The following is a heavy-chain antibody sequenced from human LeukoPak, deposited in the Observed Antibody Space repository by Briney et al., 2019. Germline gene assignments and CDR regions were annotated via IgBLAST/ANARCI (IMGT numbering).Heavy chain of an antibody. Sequence: SQTLSLTCTVSGGSISSGGYYWSWIRQHPGKGLEWIGYFYYSGTTYYNPSLKSRVTISVDTSKNPFSLKLSSVTAADTAVYYCARESVAVAGRLDYWGQGTLVTVSS. D-gene: IGHD6-19*01. CDR3: ARESVAVAGRLDY. J-gene: IGHJ4*02. CDR2: FYYSGTT. V-gene: IGHV4-31*03. CDR1: GGSISSGGYY.